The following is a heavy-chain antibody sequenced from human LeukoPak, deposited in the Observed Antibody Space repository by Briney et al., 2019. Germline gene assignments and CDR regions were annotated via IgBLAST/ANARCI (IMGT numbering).Heavy chain of an antibody. CDR1: GYPFTTYD. V-gene: IGHV1-8*01. Sequence: ASVKVSCKASGYPFTTYDINWVRQAPGQGLEWVAWMNPNSGGTVYAQKFQGRVTMTRDTSTSTVYKELSSLRSEDTAVYYCARGLVTNTNFDYWGQGTLVTVSS. CDR2: MNPNSGGT. D-gene: IGHD5-18*01. CDR3: ARGLVTNTNFDY. J-gene: IGHJ4*02.